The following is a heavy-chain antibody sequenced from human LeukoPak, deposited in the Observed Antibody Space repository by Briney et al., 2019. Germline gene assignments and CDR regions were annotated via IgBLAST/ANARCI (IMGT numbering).Heavy chain of an antibody. CDR3: AKGNLDAYYYYYMDV. J-gene: IGHJ6*03. CDR2: ISYDGSNK. D-gene: IGHD1-14*01. CDR1: GFTFTIYG. V-gene: IGHV3-33*06. Sequence: GGSLRLSCAASGFTFTIYGMHWVRQAPGKGLDWVAVISYDGSNKYYADSVKGRFTISRDSSKNTLFLQMNSLRAEDTAVYYCAKGNLDAYYYYYMDVWGKGTTVTVSS.